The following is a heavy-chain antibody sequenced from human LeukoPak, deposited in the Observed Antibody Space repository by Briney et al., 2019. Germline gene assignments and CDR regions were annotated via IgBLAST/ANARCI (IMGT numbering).Heavy chain of an antibody. CDR1: GGSISSGGYY. V-gene: IGHV4-61*02. D-gene: IGHD2-2*01. CDR2: IYTSGST. J-gene: IGHJ6*03. Sequence: IPSQTLSLTCTVSGGSISSGGYYWSWIRQPPGKGLEWIGRIYTSGSTNYNPSLKSRVTISVDTSNNQFSLKLSSVTAADTAVYYCARDYCSSTSCYYYYYYMDVWGKGTTVTVSS. CDR3: ARDYCSSTSCYYYYYYMDV.